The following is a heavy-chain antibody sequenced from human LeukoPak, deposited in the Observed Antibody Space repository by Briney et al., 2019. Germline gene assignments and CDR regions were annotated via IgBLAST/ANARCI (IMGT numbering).Heavy chain of an antibody. V-gene: IGHV3-53*01. CDR3: ARDSGAYYDSTGYFDY. J-gene: IGHJ4*02. CDR1: GFTVSSNY. D-gene: IGHD3-22*01. CDR2: IYSGGST. Sequence: GGSLRLSCAASGFTVSSNYMSWVRQAPGKGLEWVSVIYSGGSTYYADSVKGRFTISRDNSKNTLYLQMNSLRAEDTAVYYCARDSGAYYDSTGYFDYWGQGTLVTGSS.